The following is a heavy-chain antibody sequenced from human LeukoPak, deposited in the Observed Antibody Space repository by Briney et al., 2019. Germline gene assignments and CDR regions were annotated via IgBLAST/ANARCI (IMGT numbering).Heavy chain of an antibody. Sequence: SETLSLTCTVSGGSISSGGYYWSWIRQHPGKGLEWIGYIYYSGSTYYNPSLKSRVTISVDTSKNQFSLKLSSVTAADTAVYYCARALGYCSGGSCYGMSWFDPWGQGTLVTVSS. CDR3: ARALGYCSGGSCYGMSWFDP. CDR2: IYYSGST. D-gene: IGHD2-15*01. CDR1: GGSISSGGYY. J-gene: IGHJ5*02. V-gene: IGHV4-31*03.